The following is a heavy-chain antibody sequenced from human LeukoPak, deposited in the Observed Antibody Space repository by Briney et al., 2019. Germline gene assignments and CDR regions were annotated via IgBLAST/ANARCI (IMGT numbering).Heavy chain of an antibody. CDR3: ARVSGSWPVKDYYYGMDV. V-gene: IGHV3-30*04. J-gene: IGHJ6*02. CDR1: GFTFSSYA. Sequence: GRSLRLSCAASGFTFSSYAMHWVRQAPGKGLEWVAVISYDGSNKYYADSVKGRFTISRDNSKNTLYLQMNSLRAEDTAVYYCARVSGSWPVKDYYYGMDVWAQGTTVTVSS. D-gene: IGHD6-13*01. CDR2: ISYDGSNK.